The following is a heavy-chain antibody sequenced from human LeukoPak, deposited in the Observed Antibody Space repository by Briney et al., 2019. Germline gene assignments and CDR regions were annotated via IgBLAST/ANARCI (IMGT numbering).Heavy chain of an antibody. CDR3: ASHSSYVSPFRA. V-gene: IGHV4-39*01. CDR1: GGSTSNTSYY. Sequence: SETLSLTCTVSGGSTSNTSYYWGWIRQPPGKGLEWIGSIYYSGSTYYNPSLKSRVTISVDTSKNQFSLKLSSVTAADTAVYYCASHSSYVSPFRAWGRGPLVTVSP. J-gene: IGHJ5*02. D-gene: IGHD3-10*02. CDR2: IYYSGST.